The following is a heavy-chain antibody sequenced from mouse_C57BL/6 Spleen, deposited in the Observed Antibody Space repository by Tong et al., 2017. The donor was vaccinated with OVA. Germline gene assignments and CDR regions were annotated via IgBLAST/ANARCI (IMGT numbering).Heavy chain of an antibody. CDR1: GYAFSSSW. Sequence: VQLQESGPELVKPGASVKISCKASGYAFSSSWMNWVKQRPGQGLEWIGYINPSSGYTKYNQKFKDKATLTADKSSSTAYMQLSSLTYEDSAVYFCARSRYGSSAWFAYWGQGTLVTVSA. CDR3: ARSRYGSSAWFAY. J-gene: IGHJ3*01. V-gene: IGHV1-7*01. D-gene: IGHD1-1*01. CDR2: INPSSGYT.